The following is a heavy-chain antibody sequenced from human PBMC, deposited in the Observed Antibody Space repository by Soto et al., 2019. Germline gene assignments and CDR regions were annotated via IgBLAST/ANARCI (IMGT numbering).Heavy chain of an antibody. CDR1: GYTFTSYC. Sequence: ASVKVSCKASGYTFTSYCISWVRQAPGQGLEWMGGISADNGNTNYAQKIQGRVTMTTDTSTSTAYMELRSLRSDDTAVYSCARARTVLVPAAINPDWFDPWRKGPLVTVSS. CDR2: ISADNGNT. V-gene: IGHV1-18*01. J-gene: IGHJ5*02. CDR3: ARARTVLVPAAINPDWFDP. D-gene: IGHD2-2*01.